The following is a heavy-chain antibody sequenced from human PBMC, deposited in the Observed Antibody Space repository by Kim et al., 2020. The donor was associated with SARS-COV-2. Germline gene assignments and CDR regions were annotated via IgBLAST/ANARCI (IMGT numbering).Heavy chain of an antibody. CDR2: ISGSGGST. CDR1: GFTFSSYA. D-gene: IGHD5-18*01. Sequence: GGSLRLSCAASGFTFSSYAMSWVRQAPGKGLEWVSAISGSGGSTYYADSVKGRFTISRDNSKNTLYLQMNSLRAEDTAVYYCAKVEDTAMVTVFKKVDYWGQGTLVTVSS. CDR3: AKVEDTAMVTVFKKVDY. V-gene: IGHV3-23*01. J-gene: IGHJ4*02.